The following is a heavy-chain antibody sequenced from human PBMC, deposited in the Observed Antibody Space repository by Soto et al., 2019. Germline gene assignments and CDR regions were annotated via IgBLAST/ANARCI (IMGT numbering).Heavy chain of an antibody. J-gene: IGHJ5*02. CDR1: GTSISSTFW. CDR2: IYHSGST. V-gene: IGHV4-4*02. Sequence: SETLSLTCAVSGTSISSTFWWTWVRQPPGKGLEWIGEIYHSGSTKYNPSLKSRVTISVDKSNNQFSLELRAVTAADTAVYYCATLPPRIVVVKTEIPTWGQGTLVTVSS. CDR3: ATLPPRIVVVKTEIPT. D-gene: IGHD2-15*01.